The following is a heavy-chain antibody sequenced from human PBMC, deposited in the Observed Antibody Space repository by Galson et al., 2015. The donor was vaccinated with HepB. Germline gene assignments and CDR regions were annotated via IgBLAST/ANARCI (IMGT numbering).Heavy chain of an antibody. CDR3: ARLGDFSGYSSR. D-gene: IGHD5-12*01. CDR1: GGSISSNY. J-gene: IGHJ4*02. V-gene: IGHV4-59*01. CDR2: IYYSGST. Sequence: ETLSLTCSVSGGSISSNYWSWIRQTPGKGLDWIGYIYYSGSTSGTTNYNPSLKSRVTISVDTSKNQFSLKLTSVTAADTAVYYCARLGDFSGYSSRWGQGTPVTVSS.